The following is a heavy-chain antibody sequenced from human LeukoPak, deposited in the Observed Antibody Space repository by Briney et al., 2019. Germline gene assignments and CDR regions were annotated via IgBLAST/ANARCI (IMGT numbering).Heavy chain of an antibody. CDR1: GHTFTGYY. J-gene: IGHJ4*02. CDR3: ARDYYDSSGYYSFDY. V-gene: IGHV1-2*02. CDR2: INPNSGGT. D-gene: IGHD3-22*01. Sequence: ASVKVSCKASGHTFTGYYMHWVRQAPGQGLEWMGWINPNSGGTNYAQKFQGRVTMTRDTSISTAYMELSRLRSDDTAVYYCARDYYDSSGYYSFDYWGQGTLVTVSS.